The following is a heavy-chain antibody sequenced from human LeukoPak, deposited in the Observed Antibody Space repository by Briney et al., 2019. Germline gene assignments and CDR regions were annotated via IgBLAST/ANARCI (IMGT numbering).Heavy chain of an antibody. J-gene: IGHJ6*04. V-gene: IGHV1-69*01. CDR1: GGTFSSYA. Sequence: ASVKVSCKASGGTFSSYAISWVRQAPGQGLEWMGGIIPIFGTANYAQKFQGGVTITADESTSTAYMELSSLRSEDTAVYYCARDAEFYGSGSQVWGKGTTVTISS. CDR2: IIPIFGTA. CDR3: ARDAEFYGSGSQV. D-gene: IGHD3-10*01.